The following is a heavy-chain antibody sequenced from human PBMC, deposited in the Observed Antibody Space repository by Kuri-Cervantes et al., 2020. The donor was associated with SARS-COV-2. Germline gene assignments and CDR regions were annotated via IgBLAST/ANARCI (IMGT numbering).Heavy chain of an antibody. V-gene: IGHV3-7*03. J-gene: IGHJ6*03. Sequence: GGSLRLSCAASGFIFSNFWMNWVRQAPGKGLEWVAKIKEDGSGQYYVDSVKGRFTISRDNAKNTLYLQMNSLRAEDTAVYYCARRYTDVLGFLEWPGKTQYYYYIDVWGKGTMVTVSS. CDR1: GFIFSNFW. D-gene: IGHD3-3*01. CDR3: ARRYTDVLGFLEWPGKTQYYYYIDV. CDR2: IKEDGSGQ.